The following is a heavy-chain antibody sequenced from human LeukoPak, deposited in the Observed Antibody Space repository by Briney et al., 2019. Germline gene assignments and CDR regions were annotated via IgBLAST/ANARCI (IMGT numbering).Heavy chain of an antibody. CDR1: GGSISSYY. V-gene: IGHV4-59*01. Sequence: KPSETLSLTCTVSGGSISSYYWSWIRQPPGKGLEWIGYIYYSGSTNYNPSLKSRVTISVDTSKNQFSLKLSSVTAADTAVYYCARTPKYYYDSSGYGDYFDYWGQGTLVTVSS. CDR2: IYYSGST. J-gene: IGHJ4*02. CDR3: ARTPKYYYDSSGYGDYFDY. D-gene: IGHD3-22*01.